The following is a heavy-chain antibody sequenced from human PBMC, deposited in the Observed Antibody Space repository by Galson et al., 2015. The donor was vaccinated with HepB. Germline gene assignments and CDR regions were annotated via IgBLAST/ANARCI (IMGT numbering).Heavy chain of an antibody. J-gene: IGHJ4*02. Sequence: SVKVSCKASGGTFSSYAISWVRQAPGQGLEWMGRIIPILGIANYAQKFQGRVTITADKSTSTAYMELSSLRSEDTAVYYCARDQGYGYVDYWGQGTLSPSPQ. D-gene: IGHD5-18*01. CDR2: IIPILGIA. CDR3: ARDQGYGYVDY. CDR1: GGTFSSYA. V-gene: IGHV1-69*04.